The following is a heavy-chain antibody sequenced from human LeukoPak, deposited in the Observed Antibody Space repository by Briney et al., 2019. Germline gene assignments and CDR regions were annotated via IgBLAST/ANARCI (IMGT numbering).Heavy chain of an antibody. Sequence: PGGSLRLSCAASGFTLSRYWMSWVRQAPGKGLEWVANINEDGGERHYVDTVKGRFTISRDNAKTSLYLQMNSLRAEDTAVYSCARGGNLENWARGTLVTVSS. CDR2: INEDGGER. D-gene: IGHD1-14*01. CDR3: ARGGNLEN. CDR1: GFTLSRYW. V-gene: IGHV3-7*01. J-gene: IGHJ4*02.